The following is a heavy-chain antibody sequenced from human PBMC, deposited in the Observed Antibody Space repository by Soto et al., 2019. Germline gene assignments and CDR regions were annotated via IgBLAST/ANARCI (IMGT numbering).Heavy chain of an antibody. D-gene: IGHD4-4*01. CDR2: IRSKANSYAT. J-gene: IGHJ6*02. Sequence: EVQLLESGGGLVQPGGSLRLSCAASGFTFSGSAMHWVRQASGKGLEWVGRIRSKANSYATAYAASVKGRFTISRDDSKNTAYLQLNSLKTEDTAVYYCGVYSNYRDYHYGMDVWGQGTTVTVSS. V-gene: IGHV3-73*01. CDR3: GVYSNYRDYHYGMDV. CDR1: GFTFSGSA.